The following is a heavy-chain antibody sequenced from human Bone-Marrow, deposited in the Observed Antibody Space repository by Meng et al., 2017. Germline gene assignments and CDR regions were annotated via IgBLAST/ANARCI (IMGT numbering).Heavy chain of an antibody. D-gene: IGHD3-22*01. CDR1: GFTFSSYA. Sequence: GGSLRLSCAASGFTFSSYAMSWVRQAPGKGLEWVSAISGSGGSTYYADSVKGRFTISRDNSKNTLYLQMNSLRAEDPAVYYCAKPSDSSGYWAFDYWGQGTLVTVSS. V-gene: IGHV3-23*01. J-gene: IGHJ4*02. CDR3: AKPSDSSGYWAFDY. CDR2: ISGSGGST.